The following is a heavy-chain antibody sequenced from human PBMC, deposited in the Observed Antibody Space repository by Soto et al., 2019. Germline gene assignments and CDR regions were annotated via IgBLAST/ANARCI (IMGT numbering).Heavy chain of an antibody. CDR1: GGTFSSYA. V-gene: IGHV1-69*13. Sequence: ASVKVSCKASGGTFSSYAISWVRQAPGQGLEWMGGIIPIFGTANYAQKFQGRVTITADESTSTAYMELSSLRSEDTAVYYCVTRDSSGYYYGEDYWGQGTLVTVSS. CDR2: IIPIFGTA. CDR3: VTRDSSGYYYGEDY. J-gene: IGHJ4*02. D-gene: IGHD3-22*01.